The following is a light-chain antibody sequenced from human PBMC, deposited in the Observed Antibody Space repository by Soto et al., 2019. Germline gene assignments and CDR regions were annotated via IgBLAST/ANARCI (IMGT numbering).Light chain of an antibody. CDR1: SSDVGGYNY. J-gene: IGLJ2*01. CDR3: CSYAGSPHVG. V-gene: IGLV2-11*01. Sequence: QSVLTQPRSVSGSPGQSVTISCTGTSSDVGGYNYVSWYQQHPGKAPKLLIYDVSKRPSGVPDRFSGSKSGNTASLTISGLQAEDEAYYDCCSYAGSPHVGFGGGTKLTVL. CDR2: DVS.